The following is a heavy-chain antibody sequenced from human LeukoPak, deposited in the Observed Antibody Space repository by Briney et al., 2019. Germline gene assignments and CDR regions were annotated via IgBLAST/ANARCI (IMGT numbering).Heavy chain of an antibody. CDR3: AKDLTGSIDY. Sequence: GGSLRLSCAASGFTFSTFLMHWVRQAPGKGLVWVSLINSDGSATRYADSVKGRFTISRDNAKNTLYLQMNSLRAEDTAVYYCAKDLTGSIDYWGQGILVTVSS. CDR1: GFTFSTFL. J-gene: IGHJ4*02. CDR2: INSDGSAT. V-gene: IGHV3-74*01. D-gene: IGHD3-9*01.